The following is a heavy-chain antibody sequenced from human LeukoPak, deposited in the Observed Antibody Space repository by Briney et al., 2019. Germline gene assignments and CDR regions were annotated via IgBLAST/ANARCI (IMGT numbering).Heavy chain of an antibody. CDR2: ISSSSSYI. CDR1: GFTFSNYN. Sequence: PGGSLRLSCAASGFTFSNYNMNWVRQAPGKGLEWVSSISSSSSYIYYADSVKGRFTISRDNAKNSLYLQMNSLRAEDTAVYYCARGDSSGYYCFDYWGQGTLVTVSS. D-gene: IGHD3-22*01. CDR3: ARGDSSGYYCFDY. J-gene: IGHJ4*02. V-gene: IGHV3-21*01.